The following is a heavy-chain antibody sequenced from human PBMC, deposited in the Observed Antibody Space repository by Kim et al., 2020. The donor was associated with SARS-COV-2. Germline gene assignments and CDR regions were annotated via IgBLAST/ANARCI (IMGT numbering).Heavy chain of an antibody. Sequence: GGSLRLSCAASGFTFSSYWMHWVRQAPGKGLMWVSRINSDGSSTSYADSVKGRFTISRDNAKNTLYLQMNSLRAEDTAVYYCARDLYSSSWFYYYGMDVLGQVTTVTVAS. CDR3: ARDLYSSSWFYYYGMDV. D-gene: IGHD6-13*01. CDR1: GFTFSSYW. J-gene: IGHJ6*02. V-gene: IGHV3-74*01. CDR2: INSDGSST.